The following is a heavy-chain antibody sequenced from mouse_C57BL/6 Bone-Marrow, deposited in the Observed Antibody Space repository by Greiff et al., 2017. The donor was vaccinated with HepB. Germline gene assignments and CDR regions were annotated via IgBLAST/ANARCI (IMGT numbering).Heavy chain of an antibody. CDR3: ARVGSNFWFAY. J-gene: IGHJ3*01. V-gene: IGHV1-50*01. CDR2: IDPSDSYT. Sequence: QVQLQQPGAELVKPGASLKLSCKASGYTFTSYWMQWVKQRPGQGLEWIGEIDPSDSYTNYNQKFKGKATLTVDTSSSTAYMQLSSLTSEDSAVYYCARVGSNFWFAYWGQGTLVTVSA. D-gene: IGHD2-5*01. CDR1: GYTFTSYW.